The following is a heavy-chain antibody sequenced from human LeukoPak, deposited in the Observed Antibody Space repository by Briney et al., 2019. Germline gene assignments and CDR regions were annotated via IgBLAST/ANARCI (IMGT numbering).Heavy chain of an antibody. V-gene: IGHV3-30*18. CDR1: GFTVSSYG. CDR2: ISYDGSNK. J-gene: IGHJ4*02. Sequence: PGGSLRLSCAASGFTVSSYGMHWVRQAPGKGLEWVAVISYDGSNKYYADSVKGRFTISRDNSKDTLYLQMNSLRAEDTAVYYCAKDQVAVGWTSFDYWGQGTLVTVSS. D-gene: IGHD6-19*01. CDR3: AKDQVAVGWTSFDY.